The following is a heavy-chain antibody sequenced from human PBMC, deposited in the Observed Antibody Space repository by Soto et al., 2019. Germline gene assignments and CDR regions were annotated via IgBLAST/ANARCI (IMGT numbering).Heavy chain of an antibody. CDR1: GYTFTSYG. D-gene: IGHD5-12*01. V-gene: IGHV1-18*01. J-gene: IGHJ3*02. Sequence: ASVKVSCKASGYTFTSYGISWVRQAPGQGLEWVGWISAYNGNTNYAQKLQGRVTMTTDTSTSTAYMELRSLRSDDTAVYYCARSSGYVGDDAFDIWGQGTMVTVSS. CDR2: ISAYNGNT. CDR3: ARSSGYVGDDAFDI.